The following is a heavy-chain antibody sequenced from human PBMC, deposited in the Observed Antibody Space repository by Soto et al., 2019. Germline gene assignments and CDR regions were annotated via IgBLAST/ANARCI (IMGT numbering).Heavy chain of an antibody. D-gene: IGHD6-13*01. V-gene: IGHV1-69*12. CDR2: IIPIFGTA. Sequence: QVQLVKSGAEVEKPGSSVKVSCKASGGTFSSYAVSLVRQAPGPGLEWMGGIIPIFGTANYAQKFQCRVTINADESMSTAYMEQSSLGSEDTAVYYGAREIPIAAAGTGWFGPWGQGTLLTVSS. CDR3: AREIPIAAAGTGWFGP. CDR1: GGTFSSYA. J-gene: IGHJ5*02.